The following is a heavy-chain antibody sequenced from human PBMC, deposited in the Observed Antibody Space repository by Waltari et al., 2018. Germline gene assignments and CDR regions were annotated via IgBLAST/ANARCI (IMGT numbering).Heavy chain of an antibody. Sequence: VQLQESGPGLVKPSETLSLTCTVSGGSISSYYWSWIRQPPGKGLEWIGYISNSGSTNYNPSLKSRVTISVDTSKNQFSLKLSSVTAADTAMYYCARGSGWYYYWGQGTLVTVSS. CDR3: ARGSGWYYY. D-gene: IGHD6-19*01. CDR1: GGSISSYY. V-gene: IGHV4-59*01. CDR2: ISNSGST. J-gene: IGHJ4*02.